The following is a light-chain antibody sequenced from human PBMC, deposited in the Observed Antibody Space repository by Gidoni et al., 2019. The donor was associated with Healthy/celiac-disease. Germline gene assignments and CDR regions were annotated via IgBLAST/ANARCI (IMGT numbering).Light chain of an antibody. V-gene: IGKV3-20*01. Sequence: EIVLTQSPGTLSLSPGESATLSCRASQSVSSSYLAWYQQQPGQAPRLLIYGASSRATGIPDRFSGSGSGTDFTLTISRLEPEDVAVYYCQQYDSSPFTFGPGTKVDIK. CDR2: GAS. CDR1: QSVSSSY. J-gene: IGKJ3*01. CDR3: QQYDSSPFT.